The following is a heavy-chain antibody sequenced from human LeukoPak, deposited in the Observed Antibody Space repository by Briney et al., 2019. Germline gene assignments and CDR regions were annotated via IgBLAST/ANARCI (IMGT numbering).Heavy chain of an antibody. J-gene: IGHJ6*02. CDR1: GGSISSGDYY. Sequence: SETLSLTCTVSGGSISSGDYYWSWIRQPPGKGLEWIGYIYHSGSTYYNPSLKSRVTISVDTSKNQFSLRLSSVTAADTAVYYCARAPYDDSIYYYYGMDVWGQGTMVTVSS. D-gene: IGHD4-17*01. V-gene: IGHV4-30-4*01. CDR3: ARAPYDDSIYYYYGMDV. CDR2: IYHSGST.